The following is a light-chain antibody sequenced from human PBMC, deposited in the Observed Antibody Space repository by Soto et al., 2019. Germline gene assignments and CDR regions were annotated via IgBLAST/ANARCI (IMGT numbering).Light chain of an antibody. V-gene: IGKV3D-20*01. CDR3: QLYGDSPPYT. CDR2: GAS. J-gene: IGKJ2*01. Sequence: EVEWTQSPATLSLSPGERVTLSCGASQSVTTTSIAWYQHRPGLAPRLLVDGASRRATGIPNRFSGGGSHRTISRLEPEDCAVYYCQLYGDSPPYTFGQGTKVEIK. CDR1: QSVTTTS.